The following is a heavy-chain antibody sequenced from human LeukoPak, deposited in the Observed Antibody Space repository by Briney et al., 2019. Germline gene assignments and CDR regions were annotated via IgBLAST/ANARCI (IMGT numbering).Heavy chain of an antibody. CDR1: GCSIRSYY. D-gene: IGHD5-18*01. V-gene: IGHV4-59*08. CDR3: ASGERGYSYGPLDY. Sequence: KPSETLSLTCTVSGCSIRSYYWSWIRQPPGKGLEWMGYIFYAGSTTYNPSLKSRVNISIDKSKKQFSLKLKSVTAADTAVYYCASGERGYSYGPLDYWGQGILVTVSS. CDR2: IFYAGST. J-gene: IGHJ4*02.